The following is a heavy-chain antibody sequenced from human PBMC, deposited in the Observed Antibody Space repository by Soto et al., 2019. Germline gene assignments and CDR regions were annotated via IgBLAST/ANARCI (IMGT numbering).Heavy chain of an antibody. Sequence: QLLESGGGFVQPGGSLRLSCVASGFTFSNFAMAWVRQAPGEGLEWVSAISGSGDDTFYADSMKGRFTISRDNSKDTLYLQINSLRADDTVVYYCANTIPKTVTTFGFWGQGTLVTVSS. D-gene: IGHD1-1*01. V-gene: IGHV3-23*01. J-gene: IGHJ4*02. CDR3: ANTIPKTVTTFGF. CDR2: ISGSGDDT. CDR1: GFTFSNFA.